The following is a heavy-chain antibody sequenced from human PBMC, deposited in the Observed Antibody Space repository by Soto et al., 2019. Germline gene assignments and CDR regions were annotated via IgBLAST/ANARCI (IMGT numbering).Heavy chain of an antibody. CDR3: ARDTSRGEYDY. D-gene: IGHD3-10*01. Sequence: QVQLVQSGAEVKKPGASVKVSCKASGYTFTSYGISWVRQAPGQGLEWMGWINVYNGNTNYAQKLQGRVTMTTDTSTSTADLDLRSLRSDETAVYFCARDTSRGEYDYWGQGTLVTVSS. CDR1: GYTFTSYG. J-gene: IGHJ4*02. CDR2: INVYNGNT. V-gene: IGHV1-18*01.